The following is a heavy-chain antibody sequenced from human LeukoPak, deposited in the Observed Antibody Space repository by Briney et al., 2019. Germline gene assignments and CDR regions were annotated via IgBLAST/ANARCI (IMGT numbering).Heavy chain of an antibody. J-gene: IGHJ6*02. CDR3: ARDVIASSSSALYYYYYYGMDV. V-gene: IGHV3-21*01. Sequence: PGGSLRLSCAASGFTFSSYSMNWVRQAPGKGLEWVSSISSSSSYIYYADSVKGRFTISRDNAKNSLYLQMNSLRAEDTAVYYCARDVIASSSSALYYYYYYGMDVWGQGTTVTVSS. CDR2: ISSSSSYI. CDR1: GFTFSSYS. D-gene: IGHD6-6*01.